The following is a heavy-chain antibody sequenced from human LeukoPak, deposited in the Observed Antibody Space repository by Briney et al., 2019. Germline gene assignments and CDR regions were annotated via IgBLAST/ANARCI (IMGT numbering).Heavy chain of an antibody. J-gene: IGHJ4*02. V-gene: IGHV1-24*01. CDR2: FDPEDGET. CDR1: GYTLTELS. Sequence: ASVKVSCKVSGYTLTELSMHWVRQAPGKGLEWMGGFDPEDGETIYAQKFQGRVTMTEDTSTDTAYMELSSLRSEDTAVYYCATSITIFGVVIVYFDYWGQGTLVTVSS. D-gene: IGHD3-3*01. CDR3: ATSITIFGVVIVYFDY.